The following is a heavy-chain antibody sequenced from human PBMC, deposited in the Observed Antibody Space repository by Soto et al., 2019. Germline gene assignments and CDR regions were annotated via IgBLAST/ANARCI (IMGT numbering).Heavy chain of an antibody. CDR3: STYKGPYCSGTNCLGFDP. D-gene: IGHD2-2*01. Sequence: EVQLVESGGGLIEPGGSLRLSCAVSGFTFRNYWMNWARQAPGKGLAWVASIKPDGSEKFYLDSVKGRFTISRDNAKNSLYLQMNGLSAEDTAVYCCSTYKGPYCSGTNCLGFDPWGQGTLVTVSS. CDR1: GFTFRNYW. V-gene: IGHV3-7*01. CDR2: IKPDGSEK. J-gene: IGHJ5*02.